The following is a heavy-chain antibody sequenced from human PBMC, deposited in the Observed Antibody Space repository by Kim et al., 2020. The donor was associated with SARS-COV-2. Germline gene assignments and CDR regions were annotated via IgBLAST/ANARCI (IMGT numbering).Heavy chain of an antibody. V-gene: IGHV3-11*06. Sequence: FTISRDNAKNSLYLQMNSLRAEDTAVYYCARDKTPAGAMIVVVTIDAFDIWGQGTMVTVSS. D-gene: IGHD3-22*01. CDR3: ARDKTPAGAMIVVVTIDAFDI. J-gene: IGHJ3*02.